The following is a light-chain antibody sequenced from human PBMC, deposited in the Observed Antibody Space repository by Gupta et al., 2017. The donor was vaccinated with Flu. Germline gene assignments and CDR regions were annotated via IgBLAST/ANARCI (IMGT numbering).Light chain of an antibody. J-gene: IGLJ3*02. V-gene: IGLV2-14*01. CDR1: SSDVGGYNY. CDR2: EVI. Sequence: QSALTQPASVSGSPGQSITISCTGTSSDVGGYNYVSWYQHHPGKAPKLMIYEVINRPSGVSNRFSGSKSGNTASLTISGLQAEDEADYYCSSYTSSTSVEFGGGTKLTVL. CDR3: SSYTSSTSVE.